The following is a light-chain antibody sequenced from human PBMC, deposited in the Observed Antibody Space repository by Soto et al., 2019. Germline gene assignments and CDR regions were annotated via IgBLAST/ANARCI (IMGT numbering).Light chain of an antibody. V-gene: IGKV1-5*03. CDR2: KAS. CDR3: QQYNSYSRR. J-gene: IGKJ1*01. CDR1: QSISSW. Sequence: DIQMTQSPSTLSASVGDRVTITCRASQSISSWLAWYQQKPGKAPTLLIYKASSLESGVPSRFSGSGSGTEFTLTISSLQPDDFATYYCQQYNSYSRRFGQGTKVEIK.